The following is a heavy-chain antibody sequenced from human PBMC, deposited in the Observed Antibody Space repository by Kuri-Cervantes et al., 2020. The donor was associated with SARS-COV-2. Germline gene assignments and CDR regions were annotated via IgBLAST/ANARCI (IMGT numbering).Heavy chain of an antibody. CDR1: GGTFSSYA. V-gene: IGHV1-69*13. CDR3: ARGGVGGSSPALGYYYYGMDV. D-gene: IGHD6-6*01. Sequence: SVKVSCKASGGTFSSYAISWVRQAPGQGLEWMGGIIPIFGTANYAQRFQGRVTITADESTSTAYMELSSLRSEDTAVYYCARGGVGGSSPALGYYYYGMDVWGQGTTVTVSS. CDR2: IIPIFGTA. J-gene: IGHJ6*02.